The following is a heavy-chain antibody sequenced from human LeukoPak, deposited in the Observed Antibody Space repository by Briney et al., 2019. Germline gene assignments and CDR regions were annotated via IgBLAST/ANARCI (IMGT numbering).Heavy chain of an antibody. D-gene: IGHD3-16*01. CDR1: GGSISSYY. J-gene: IGHJ4*02. Sequence: SETLSLTCTVSGGSISSYYWSWIRQPPGKELEWIGYIYYSGSTNYSPSLKSRVTISVDTSKNQFSLKLSSVTAAETAVYYCARYGLIRGFEYWGQGTLVTVSS. V-gene: IGHV4-59*01. CDR2: IYYSGST. CDR3: ARYGLIRGFEY.